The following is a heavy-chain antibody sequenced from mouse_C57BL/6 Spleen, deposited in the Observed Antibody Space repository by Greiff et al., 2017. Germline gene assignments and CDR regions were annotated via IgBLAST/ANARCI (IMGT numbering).Heavy chain of an antibody. V-gene: IGHV5-17*01. J-gene: IGHJ2*01. D-gene: IGHD1-1*02. CDR1: GFTFSDYG. Sequence: EVKLMESGGGLVKPGGSLKLSCAASGFTFSDYGMHWVRQAPEKGLEWVAYISSGSSTIYYANTVKGRFTISRDNAKNTLFLQMTSLRSEDTAMYYCAGTLYYGGLFDYWGQGTTLTVSA. CDR2: ISSGSSTI. CDR3: AGTLYYGGLFDY.